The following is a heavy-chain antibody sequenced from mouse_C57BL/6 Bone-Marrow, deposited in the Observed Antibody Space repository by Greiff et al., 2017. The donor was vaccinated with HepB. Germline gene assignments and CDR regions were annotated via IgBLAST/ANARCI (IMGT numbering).Heavy chain of an antibody. CDR3: ATSVITTVVATGAMDY. J-gene: IGHJ4*01. D-gene: IGHD1-1*01. CDR2: IYPRSGNT. V-gene: IGHV1-81*01. Sequence: QVQLQQSGAELARPGASVKLSCKASGYTFTSYGISWVKQRTGQGLEWIGEIYPRSGNTYYNEKFKGKATLTADKSSSTAYMERRSLTSEDSAVYFCATSVITTVVATGAMDYWGQGTSVTVSS. CDR1: GYTFTSYG.